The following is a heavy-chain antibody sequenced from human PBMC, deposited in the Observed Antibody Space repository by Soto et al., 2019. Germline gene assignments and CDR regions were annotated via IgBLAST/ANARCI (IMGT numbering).Heavy chain of an antibody. CDR2: INHSGST. CDR1: GGSFSGYY. D-gene: IGHD4-17*01. J-gene: IGHJ6*02. V-gene: IGHV4-34*01. Sequence: QVQLQQWGAGLLKPSETLSLTCAVYGGSFSGYYWSWIRQPPGKGLEWIGEINHSGSTNYNPSLKSRVTISVDTSKNQFSLKLSSVTAADTAVYYCARENYGDYSDVYGMDVWGQGTTVTVSS. CDR3: ARENYGDYSDVYGMDV.